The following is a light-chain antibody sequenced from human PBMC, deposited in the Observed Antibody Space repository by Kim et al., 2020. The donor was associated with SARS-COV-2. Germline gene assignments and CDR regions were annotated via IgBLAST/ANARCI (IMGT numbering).Light chain of an antibody. CDR1: QGISNH. Sequence: SASVGESITITCGARQGISNHLAWFRQRPGKAPKSLIFAASRFQSGVPSRFSGSGTDTHFTLTISGLQPEDFATYFCQEYNSDPHTFGQGTKLEI. CDR3: QEYNSDPHT. J-gene: IGKJ2*01. V-gene: IGKV1-16*01. CDR2: AAS.